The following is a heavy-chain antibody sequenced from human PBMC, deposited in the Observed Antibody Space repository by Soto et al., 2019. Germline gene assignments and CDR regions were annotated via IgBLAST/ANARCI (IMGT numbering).Heavy chain of an antibody. V-gene: IGHV1-69*08. CDR3: ARDPIGYCFTSSCYPYFDD. J-gene: IGHJ4*02. Sequence: QVQLVQSGAEVKKPGSSVKVSCKASGDTFSSYTFSWVRQAPGQGLEWMGRIIPMLAIANYAQKFQGRVTITADKSTSTAYMELSSLRSEDTAVYFCARDPIGYCFTSSCYPYFDDWGQGTLVTVSS. CDR1: GDTFSSYT. CDR2: IIPMLAIA. D-gene: IGHD2-2*01.